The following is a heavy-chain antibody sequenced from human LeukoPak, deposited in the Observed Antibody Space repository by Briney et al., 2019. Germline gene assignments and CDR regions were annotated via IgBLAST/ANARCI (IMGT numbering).Heavy chain of an antibody. V-gene: IGHV3-7*01. CDR2: IKPDGSDS. CDR1: GFTFSNYW. J-gene: IGHJ4*02. CDR3: ARGGHRQKEF. D-gene: IGHD3-10*01. Sequence: GGSLRLSCAASGFTFSNYWMTWVRQSPGKGLEWEAIIKPDGSDSYSVDSEKGRFTVSRDNAKNSLYLQMSSLRAEDTAVYYCARGGHRQKEFWGQGTLVTVSS.